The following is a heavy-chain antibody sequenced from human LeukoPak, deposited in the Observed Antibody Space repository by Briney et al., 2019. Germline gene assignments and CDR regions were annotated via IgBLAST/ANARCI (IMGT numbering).Heavy chain of an antibody. CDR3: ARENDRGSDRDDY. CDR1: GFTFSSHW. D-gene: IGHD1-26*01. V-gene: IGHV3-74*01. Sequence: GGSLTLSCAASGFTFSSHWMHWLRPLPGKLLVWVYRINSGGSSTTYAHSAQGRFTISRDNANNTLYLHMDSLTATAVAEYACARENDRGSDRDDYWGQGDLVTVFS. J-gene: IGHJ4*02. CDR2: INSGGSST.